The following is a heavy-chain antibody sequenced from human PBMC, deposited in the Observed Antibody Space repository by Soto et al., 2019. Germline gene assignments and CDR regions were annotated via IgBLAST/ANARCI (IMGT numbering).Heavy chain of an antibody. CDR1: GFTFSSYA. CDR3: AKVGGSYQGDAFDI. CDR2: LSGSGGST. Sequence: EVQLLESGGGLVQPGGSLRLSCAASGFTFSSYAMSWVRQAPGKGLEWVSALSGSGGSTFYADSVKGRFTISRDNSKSTLFLQMNSLRAEDTAVYYCAKVGGSYQGDAFDIWGQGTMVTVSS. V-gene: IGHV3-23*01. D-gene: IGHD1-26*01. J-gene: IGHJ3*02.